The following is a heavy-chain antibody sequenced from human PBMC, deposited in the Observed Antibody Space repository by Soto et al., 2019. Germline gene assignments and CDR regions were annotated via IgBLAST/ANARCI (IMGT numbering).Heavy chain of an antibody. D-gene: IGHD2-15*01. Sequence: QVQLVESGGGVVQPGRSLRLSCAASGFTFSSYGMHWVRQAPGKGLEWVAVISYDGSNKYYADSVKGRFTISRDNSKNTLYLQMNSLRAEDTAVYYCAKGGVVVAASDFDYWGQGTLVTVSS. CDR1: GFTFSSYG. CDR3: AKGGVVVAASDFDY. J-gene: IGHJ4*02. V-gene: IGHV3-30*18. CDR2: ISYDGSNK.